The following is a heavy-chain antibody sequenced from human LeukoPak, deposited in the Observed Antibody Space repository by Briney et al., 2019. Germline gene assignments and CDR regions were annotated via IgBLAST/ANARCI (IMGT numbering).Heavy chain of an antibody. V-gene: IGHV3-30*09. CDR1: GLTFSSYA. CDR3: ARGTEGAYGMDV. J-gene: IGHJ6*02. CDR2: ISYDGSNK. Sequence: GGSPRLSRAASGLTFSSYAMHWVRQAPGKGLEWVAVISYDGSNKYYADSVKGRFAISRDNSKNTLYLQMNSLRAEDTAVYYCARGTEGAYGMDVWGQGTTVTVSS.